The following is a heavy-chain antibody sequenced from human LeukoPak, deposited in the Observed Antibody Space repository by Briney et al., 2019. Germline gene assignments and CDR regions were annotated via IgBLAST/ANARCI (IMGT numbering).Heavy chain of an antibody. Sequence: SETLSLTCTVSGGSISSSGYYWGWIRQPPGKGLEWIGSIHYSGATFHNPSLKSRVTVSVDTSKNQFSLKLSSVTAADTAVFYCARLSRPSFGSGLYFDYWGQGTQVTVSS. CDR1: GGSISSSGYY. J-gene: IGHJ4*02. CDR2: IHYSGAT. D-gene: IGHD6-19*01. V-gene: IGHV4-39*01. CDR3: ARLSRPSFGSGLYFDY.